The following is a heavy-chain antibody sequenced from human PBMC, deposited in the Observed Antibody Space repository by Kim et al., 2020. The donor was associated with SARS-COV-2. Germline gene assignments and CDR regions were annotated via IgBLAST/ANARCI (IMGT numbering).Heavy chain of an antibody. D-gene: IGHD2-2*01. Sequence: GGSLRLSCAASGFTFSSYGMHWVRQAPGKGLEWVAIISYDGNNKYYADSVKGRFTISRDNSKNTLYLQMNSLRAEDTAVYHCAKDLYCSSGSCYLGYYYYYYGMDVWGQGTTVTVSS. CDR1: GFTFSSYG. J-gene: IGHJ6*02. V-gene: IGHV3-30*18. CDR3: AKDLYCSSGSCYLGYYYYYYGMDV. CDR2: ISYDGNNK.